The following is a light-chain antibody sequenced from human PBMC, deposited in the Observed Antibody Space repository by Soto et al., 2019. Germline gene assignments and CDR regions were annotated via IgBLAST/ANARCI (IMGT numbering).Light chain of an antibody. V-gene: IGLV2-14*01. CDR1: SSDIGYYDY. CDR3: TSYTSSNTVVV. J-gene: IGLJ2*01. Sequence: QSALTQPASVSGSPGQSITIFCTGTSSDIGYYDYVSWYQRHPGKAPKLLISEVTNRPSGVSNRFSGSKSGNTASLTISGLQAEDEADYFCTSYTSSNTVVVFGGGTKVTVL. CDR2: EVT.